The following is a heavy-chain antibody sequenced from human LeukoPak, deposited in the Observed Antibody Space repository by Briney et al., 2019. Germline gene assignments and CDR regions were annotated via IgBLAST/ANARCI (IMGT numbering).Heavy chain of an antibody. CDR3: ARKNEQGVTDF. J-gene: IGHJ4*02. D-gene: IGHD1-1*01. V-gene: IGHV3-30*03. CDR1: GXTFTCCG. CDR2: ISYHGSNI. Sequence: GGSLRLSFAASGXTFTCCGMHWVRQAPGKGLEWLAVISYHGSNIYYADSVKGRFTISRDNSKNTAFLQMNSLRPEDTALYYCARKNEQGVTDFWGQGAMVTVSA.